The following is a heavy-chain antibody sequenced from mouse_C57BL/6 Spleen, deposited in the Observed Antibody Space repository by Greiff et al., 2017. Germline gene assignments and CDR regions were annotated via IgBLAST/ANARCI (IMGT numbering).Heavy chain of an antibody. D-gene: IGHD4-1*01. CDR2: IHPNSGST. CDR3: AREELGLFAY. Sequence: VQLQQPGAELVKPGASVKLSCKASGYTFTSYWMHWVKQRPGQGLEWIGMIHPNSGSTNYNEKFKSKATLTVDKSSSPAYMQLSSLTSEDSAVYYCAREELGLFAYWGQGTLVTVSA. CDR1: GYTFTSYW. J-gene: IGHJ3*01. V-gene: IGHV1-64*01.